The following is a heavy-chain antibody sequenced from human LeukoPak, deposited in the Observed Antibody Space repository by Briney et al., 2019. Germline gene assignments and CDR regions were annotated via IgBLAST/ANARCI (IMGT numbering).Heavy chain of an antibody. CDR2: ISSSGSTI. J-gene: IGHJ4*02. V-gene: IGHV3-11*04. CDR1: GFTFSDYY. Sequence: PGGSLRLSCAASGFTFSDYYMSWIRQAPGKGLEWVSYISSSGSTIYYADSVKGRFTISRDNAKNSLYLQMNSLRAEDTAVYYCARDRLIRVGATGGGPFDYWGQGTLVTVSS. CDR3: ARDRLIRVGATGGGPFDY. D-gene: IGHD1-26*01.